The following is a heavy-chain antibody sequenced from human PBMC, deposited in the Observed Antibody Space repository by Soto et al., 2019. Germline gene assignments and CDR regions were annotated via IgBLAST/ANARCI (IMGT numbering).Heavy chain of an antibody. CDR1: GGTFSSYA. D-gene: IGHD2-2*01. Sequence: SVKVSCKASGGTFSSYAISWVRQAPGQGLEWMGGIIPIFGTANYAQKFQGRVTITADESTSTAYMELSSLRSEDTAVYYCARDRDCSSTSCYDGKWFDPWGQGNLVTVSS. V-gene: IGHV1-69*13. CDR2: IIPIFGTA. CDR3: ARDRDCSSTSCYDGKWFDP. J-gene: IGHJ5*02.